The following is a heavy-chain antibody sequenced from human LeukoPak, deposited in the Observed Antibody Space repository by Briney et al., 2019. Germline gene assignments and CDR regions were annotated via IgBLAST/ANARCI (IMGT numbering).Heavy chain of an antibody. CDR2: IYYSGST. CDR3: ARVVQSTDSSGFYLPEYFQH. CDR1: GGSISSSSYY. Sequence: SETLSLTCTVSGGSISSSSYYWGWIRQPPGKGLGWIGSIYYSGSTYYNPSLKSRVTISVDTSKNQFSLKLSSVTAADTAVYYCARVVQSTDSSGFYLPEYFQHWGQGTLVTVSS. V-gene: IGHV4-39*07. D-gene: IGHD3-22*01. J-gene: IGHJ1*01.